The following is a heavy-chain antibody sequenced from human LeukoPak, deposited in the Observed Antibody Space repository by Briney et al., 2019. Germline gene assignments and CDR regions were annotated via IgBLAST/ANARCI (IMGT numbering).Heavy chain of an antibody. CDR3: ARDRDGHADY. CDR2: INWNGGRT. J-gene: IGHJ4*02. V-gene: IGHV3-20*04. Sequence: GGSLRLSCAASGFTFDDYGMSWVRQAPGKGLEWVSGINWNGGRTGYADSVKGRFTISRDDAKNSLYPQMNSLRAEDTALYYCARDRDGHADYWGQGTLVTVSS. CDR1: GFTFDDYG.